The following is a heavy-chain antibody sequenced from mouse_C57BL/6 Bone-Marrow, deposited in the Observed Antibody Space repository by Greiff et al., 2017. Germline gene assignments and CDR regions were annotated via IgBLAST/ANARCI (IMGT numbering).Heavy chain of an antibody. Sequence: EVHLVESGPELVKPGASVKISCKASGYSFTGYYMHWVKQSHGNILDWIGYIYPYNGVSSYNQKFKGKATLTVDKSSSTAYMELRSLTSEDSAVYYCARGDYYGSSPYYFDYWGQGTTLTVSS. CDR1: GYSFTGYY. V-gene: IGHV1-31*01. J-gene: IGHJ2*01. CDR2: IYPYNGVS. D-gene: IGHD1-1*01. CDR3: ARGDYYGSSPYYFDY.